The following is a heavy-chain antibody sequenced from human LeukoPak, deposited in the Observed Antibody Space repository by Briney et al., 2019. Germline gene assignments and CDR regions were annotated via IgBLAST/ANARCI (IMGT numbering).Heavy chain of an antibody. CDR1: GFTFSSYG. CDR2: IRYDGSNK. Sequence: GGSLRVSCAASGFTFSSYGMHWVRQAPGKGLEWVAFIRYDGSNKYYADSVKGRFTISRDNSKNTLYLQMNSLRAEDTAVYYCARDRDFLEWFTFDIWGQGTMVTVSS. CDR3: ARDRDFLEWFTFDI. D-gene: IGHD3-3*01. V-gene: IGHV3-30*02. J-gene: IGHJ3*02.